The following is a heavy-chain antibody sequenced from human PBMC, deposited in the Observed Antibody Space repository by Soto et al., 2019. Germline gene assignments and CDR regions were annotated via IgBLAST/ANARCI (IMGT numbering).Heavy chain of an antibody. CDR2: IYYSGST. CDR1: GGSISSYY. J-gene: IGHJ4*02. Sequence: SETLSLTCTVSGGSISSYYWSWIRQPPGKGLEWIGYIYYSGSTNYNPSLKSRVTISVDTSKNQFSLKLSSVTAADTAVYYCARGYSVTTFYFDYWGQGTLVTVSS. D-gene: IGHD4-17*01. CDR3: ARGYSVTTFYFDY. V-gene: IGHV4-59*08.